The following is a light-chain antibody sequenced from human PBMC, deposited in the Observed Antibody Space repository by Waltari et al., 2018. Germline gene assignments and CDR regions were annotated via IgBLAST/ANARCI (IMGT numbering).Light chain of an antibody. CDR1: QDINSA. V-gene: IGKV1-12*01. J-gene: IGKJ1*01. CDR3: QQGNTFPPT. Sequence: EIQKTQSRSPVSASVGDRVPITCRATQDINSALAWYQQKPGQAPNLLIYAVSSLQSGVPSRFSGSGSGTHFTLTISSLQPEDVATYYCQQGNTFPPTFGLGTRVQI. CDR2: AVS.